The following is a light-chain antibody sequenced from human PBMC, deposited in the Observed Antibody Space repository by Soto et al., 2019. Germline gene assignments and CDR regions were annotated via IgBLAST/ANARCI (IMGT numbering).Light chain of an antibody. CDR2: EVT. CDR1: ANDY. Sequence: QSVLAQPASVSGSPGQSITISCSGSANDYVSWYQHHPGKAPRLLLYEVTHRPSGVSHRFSGSKSGNTASLTISGLQPEDEADYFCSSYVSGATYVFGTGTKVTVL. CDR3: SSYVSGATYV. J-gene: IGLJ1*01. V-gene: IGLV2-14*01.